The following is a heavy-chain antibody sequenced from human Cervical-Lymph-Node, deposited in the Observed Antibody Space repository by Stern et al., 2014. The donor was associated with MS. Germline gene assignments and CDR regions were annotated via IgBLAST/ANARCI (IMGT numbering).Heavy chain of an antibody. Sequence: LVESGAEVKKVGSSVKVSCKASGDTLSSHTISWVRQAPGHRLEWVGGTIPIFDAPNYAQKFQGRVRITSDETTNTAHMELSSLRSEDTAVYYCASGAHGMDVWGQGTAVTVSS. CDR1: GDTLSSHT. CDR2: TIPIFDAP. D-gene: IGHD3-10*01. J-gene: IGHJ6*02. V-gene: IGHV1-69*01. CDR3: ASGAHGMDV.